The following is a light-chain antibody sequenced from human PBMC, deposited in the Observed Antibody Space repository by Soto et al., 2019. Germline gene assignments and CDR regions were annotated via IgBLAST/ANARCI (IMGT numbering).Light chain of an antibody. CDR3: QVWDIRSDHHV. J-gene: IGLJ1*01. V-gene: IGLV3-21*02. CDR2: DDD. Sequence: SYDLTQPPSVSVAPGQTARITCGGNDIARKTVHWYQQKPGQAPVLVVYDDDERPSGIPERFSGSNSGNTATLTISRVEDGDEADYYCQVWDIRSDHHVFGTGTTVTVL. CDR1: DIARKT.